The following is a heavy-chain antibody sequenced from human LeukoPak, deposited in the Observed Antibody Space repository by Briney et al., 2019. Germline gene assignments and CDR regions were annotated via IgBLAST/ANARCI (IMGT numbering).Heavy chain of an antibody. D-gene: IGHD4/OR15-4a*01. J-gene: IGHJ4*02. CDR1: GYSFTSYW. CDR2: IYPADSDI. CDR3: VRKALTDPLHFDY. Sequence: PGESLQISCKGSGYSFTSYWITWVRQMPGKGLQWMGIIYPADSDIKSSPSFQGQVTISADKSISTAYLEWSNLQASDTGMYYCVRKALTDPLHFDYWGQGTLVTVSS. V-gene: IGHV5-51*01.